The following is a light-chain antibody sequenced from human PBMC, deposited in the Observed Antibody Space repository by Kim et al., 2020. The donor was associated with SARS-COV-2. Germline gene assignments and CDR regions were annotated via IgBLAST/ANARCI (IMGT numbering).Light chain of an antibody. V-gene: IGKV3-20*01. CDR3: QQYGNSPGMSWT. J-gene: IGKJ1*01. CDR2: GAS. Sequence: ERATRSCRASQSVSHSYLAWYQQKPGQTPRLLIYGASSRATGIPDRFSGSGSGTDFTLTISRLEPEDFAVYYCQQYGNSPGMSWTFGQGTKVDIK. CDR1: QSVSHSY.